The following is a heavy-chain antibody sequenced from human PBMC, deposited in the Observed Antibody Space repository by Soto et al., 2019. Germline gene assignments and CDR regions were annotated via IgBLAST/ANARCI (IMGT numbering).Heavy chain of an antibody. CDR2: IQTKPYGGAT. D-gene: IGHD3-22*01. V-gene: IGHV3-15*07. J-gene: IGHJ4*02. CDR1: GFSFSDVS. CDR3: ASRPVESRGFYFDW. Sequence: EVKLVESGGGLVKPGGSLRLSCAASGFSFSDVSMNWVRQAPGKGLEWVGRIQTKPYGGATDYAAPVRGRFTISRDDSKSTLYLQMHSLKTEDTAVYYCASRPVESRGFYFDWWGQGTRVTVSS.